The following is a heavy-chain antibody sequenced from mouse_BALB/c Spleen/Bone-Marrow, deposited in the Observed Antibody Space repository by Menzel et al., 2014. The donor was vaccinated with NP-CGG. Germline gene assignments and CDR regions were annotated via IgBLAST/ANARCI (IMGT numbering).Heavy chain of an antibody. CDR2: IYPGDGDT. CDR3: ARGGISVDY. CDR1: GYAFSVYW. J-gene: IGHJ2*01. Sequence: VQLVESGAELVRPGSSVKISCKASGYAFSVYWMNWVKQRPGQGLEWIGQIYPGDGDTNYNGKSKGRATLTADKSSNTAYMQLSSLTSEDSAVYFCARGGISVDYWGQGTTLTVSS. V-gene: IGHV1-80*01.